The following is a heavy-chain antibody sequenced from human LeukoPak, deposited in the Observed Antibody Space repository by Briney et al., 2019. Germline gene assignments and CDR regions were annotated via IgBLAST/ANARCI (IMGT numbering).Heavy chain of an antibody. Sequence: GGSLRLSCTASGFTFSSYTMTWVRQAPGKGLEWVANIKQDGSEKYYVDSVKGRFTISRDNAKNSLYLQMNSLRAEDTAVYYCAREYYDSSGYYYVSGYYYYYGMDVWGQGTTVTVSS. CDR3: AREYYDSSGYYYVSGYYYYYGMDV. J-gene: IGHJ6*02. CDR2: IKQDGSEK. CDR1: GFTFSSYT. D-gene: IGHD3-22*01. V-gene: IGHV3-7*03.